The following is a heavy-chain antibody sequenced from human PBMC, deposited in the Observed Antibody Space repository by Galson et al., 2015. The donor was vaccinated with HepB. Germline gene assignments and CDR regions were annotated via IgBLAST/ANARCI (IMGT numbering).Heavy chain of an antibody. Sequence: SLRLSCAASGFTFSNNAMNWVRQAPGKGLEWVSAISYSGITTYYTDSVKGRFTISRDNSKDTLYLQMNSLRAEDTAVYYCAKKYCSGGRCYSGAVFDYWGQGTLVTVSS. V-gene: IGHV3-23*01. CDR1: GFTFSNNA. CDR3: AKKYCSGGRCYSGAVFDY. CDR2: ISYSGITT. D-gene: IGHD2-15*01. J-gene: IGHJ4*02.